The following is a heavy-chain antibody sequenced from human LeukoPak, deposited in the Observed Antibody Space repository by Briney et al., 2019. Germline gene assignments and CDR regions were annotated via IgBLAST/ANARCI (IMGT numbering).Heavy chain of an antibody. CDR3: AREGVGATMGFDY. J-gene: IGHJ4*02. CDR1: GFTFSSYS. V-gene: IGHV3-21*01. CDR2: ISSSSSYI. Sequence: GGSLRLSCAASGFTFSSYSMNWVRQAPGKGLEWVSSISSSSSYIYYADSVKGRFTISRDNAKNSLYLQMNSLRAEGTAVYYCAREGVGATMGFDYWGQGTLVTVSS. D-gene: IGHD1-26*01.